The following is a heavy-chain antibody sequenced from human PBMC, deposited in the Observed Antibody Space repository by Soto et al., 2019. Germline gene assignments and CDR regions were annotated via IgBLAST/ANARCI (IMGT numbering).Heavy chain of an antibody. V-gene: IGHV1-69*12. CDR3: ARSFGTHSSGWALLNI. CDR1: GVTFSSYA. CDR2: IILIFGTA. D-gene: IGHD6-19*01. Sequence: QVQLGQSGAEVKKPGSSVKVSCKASGVTFSSYAISWVRQAPGQGLEWMGGIILIFGTANYAQKFQGRVTITADDSTSTAYMELSSLRSEDTDVYYCARSFGTHSSGWALLNIWGQGTMVTVSS. J-gene: IGHJ3*02.